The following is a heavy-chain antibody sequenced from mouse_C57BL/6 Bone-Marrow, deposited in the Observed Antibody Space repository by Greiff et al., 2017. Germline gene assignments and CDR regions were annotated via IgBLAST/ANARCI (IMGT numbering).Heavy chain of an antibody. V-gene: IGHV5-17*01. Sequence: EVKLVESGGGLVKPGGSLKLSCAASGFTFSDYGMHWVRQAPEKGLEWVAYISSGSSTIYYADTMKGRFTISRDNANNTLFLKMTSLRSQDTAMYYCARQYYASSPYYYAMDYWGQGTSVTVSS. CDR1: GFTFSDYG. J-gene: IGHJ4*01. CDR3: ARQYYASSPYYYAMDY. D-gene: IGHD1-1*01. CDR2: ISSGSSTI.